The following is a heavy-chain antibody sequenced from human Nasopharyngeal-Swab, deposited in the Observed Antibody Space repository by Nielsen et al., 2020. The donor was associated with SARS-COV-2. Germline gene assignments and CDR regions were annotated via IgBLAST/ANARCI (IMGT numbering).Heavy chain of an antibody. CDR3: ARSYSSGWADFDY. V-gene: IGHV1-2*06. Sequence: ASVKVSCKASGYTFTGYYMHWVRQAPGQEPEWMGRINPNSGGTNYAQKFQGRVSMTRDTSISTVYMELNRLRSDDSTVYYCARSYSSGWADFDYWGQGTLVTVSS. CDR2: INPNSGGT. CDR1: GYTFTGYY. J-gene: IGHJ4*02. D-gene: IGHD6-19*01.